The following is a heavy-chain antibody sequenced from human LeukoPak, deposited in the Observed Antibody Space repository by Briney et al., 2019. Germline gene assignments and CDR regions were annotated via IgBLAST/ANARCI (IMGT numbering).Heavy chain of an antibody. CDR3: ERDYSVPGPVEQ. V-gene: IGHV1-2*02. CDR1: GYTFTGYY. J-gene: IGHJ4*02. CDR2: INANSGGI. D-gene: IGHD6-19*01. Sequence: GASVKVSCKASGYTFTGYYMHWVRQAPGQGLEWMGWINANSGGISYAQKFQGRVTMIRDTSISTTYMELSSMRSDDTALYYCERDYSVPGPVEQWGQGTLVIVSS.